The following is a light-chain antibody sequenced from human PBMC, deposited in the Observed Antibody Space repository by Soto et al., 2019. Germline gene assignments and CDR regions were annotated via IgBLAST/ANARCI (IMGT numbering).Light chain of an antibody. CDR2: DTS. V-gene: IGKV3-15*01. Sequence: EILLTHSPGTLSLSPGERATLSCRASQSVSIHLAWYQQKPGQAPRLLIYDTSTRATGIPARFSGSGSGTEFTLTISSLQSEDFAVYYCQQYSNLPLIT. CDR1: QSVSIH. CDR3: QQYSNLPLIT. J-gene: IGKJ5*01.